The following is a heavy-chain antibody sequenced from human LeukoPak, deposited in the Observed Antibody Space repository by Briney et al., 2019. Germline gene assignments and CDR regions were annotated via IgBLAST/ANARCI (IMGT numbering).Heavy chain of an antibody. CDR2: IYYSGRT. V-gene: IGHV4-59*08. CDR3: ARLPGYSSGWYSHGMDV. Sequence: SETLSLTCSVSGGSISSYYWSWIRQPPGKGLEWIGYIYYSGRTKYNPSLKSRVTISVDTSKNQFSVKLTSVTAADTAVYYCARLPGYSSGWYSHGMDVWGQGTTVTVSS. CDR1: GGSISSYY. D-gene: IGHD6-19*01. J-gene: IGHJ6*02.